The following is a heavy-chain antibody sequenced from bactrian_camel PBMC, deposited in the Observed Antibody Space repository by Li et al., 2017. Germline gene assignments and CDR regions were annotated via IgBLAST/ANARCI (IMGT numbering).Heavy chain of an antibody. V-gene: IGHV3-1*01. CDR1: GFTFKDYG. Sequence: VQLVESGGGLVQPGGSLRLSCAASGFTFKDYGMAWVRQDAGKGLDWVSSISWGGDSWGGDGTNYAESVAGRFSISRDVAKNTLSLQMDSLKIEDTAVYYCAAAPIYTDWAHNAWGQGTQVTVS. J-gene: IGHJ6*01. CDR2: ISWGGDSWGGDGT. CDR3: AAAPIYTDWAHNA. D-gene: IGHD5*01.